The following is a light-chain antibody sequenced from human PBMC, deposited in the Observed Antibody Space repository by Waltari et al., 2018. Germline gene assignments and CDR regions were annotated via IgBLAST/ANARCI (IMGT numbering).Light chain of an antibody. V-gene: IGLV8-61*01. J-gene: IGLJ3*02. CDR3: ALYMGSGIWV. Sequence: QTVVTQEPSLSESPGGTVPLTCALSSGSLSPTSYATWYQQTPGQAPRTLVYKANARSSGVPDRFSGSILGNTAALTITGAQADDESDYYCALYMGSGIWVFGGGTRLTVL. CDR1: SGSLSPTSY. CDR2: KAN.